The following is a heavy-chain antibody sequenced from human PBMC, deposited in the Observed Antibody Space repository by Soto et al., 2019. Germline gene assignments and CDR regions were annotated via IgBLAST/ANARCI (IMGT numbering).Heavy chain of an antibody. CDR3: ARDWQYDFWSGSLWFDP. Sequence: ASVKVSCKASGYTFTSYAMHWVRQAPGQRLEWMGWINAGNGNTKYSQKFQGRVTITRDTSASTAYMELSSLRSEDTAVYYCARDWQYDFWSGSLWFDPWGQGTLVTVSS. CDR2: INAGNGNT. V-gene: IGHV1-3*01. CDR1: GYTFTSYA. J-gene: IGHJ5*02. D-gene: IGHD3-3*01.